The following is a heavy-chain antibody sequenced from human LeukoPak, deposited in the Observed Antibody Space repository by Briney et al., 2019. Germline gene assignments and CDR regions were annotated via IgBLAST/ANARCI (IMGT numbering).Heavy chain of an antibody. CDR3: ASFGGGKLGG. V-gene: IGHV4-59*08. D-gene: IGHD2-21*01. CDR1: SGSISSYY. CDR2: IYYSGST. Sequence: SETLSLTCTVSSGSISSYYWSWIRQPPGKGLEWIGYIYYSGSTNYNPSLKSRVTISVDTSKNQFSLKLSSVTATDTAVYYCASFGGGKLGGWGQGTLVTVSS. J-gene: IGHJ4*02.